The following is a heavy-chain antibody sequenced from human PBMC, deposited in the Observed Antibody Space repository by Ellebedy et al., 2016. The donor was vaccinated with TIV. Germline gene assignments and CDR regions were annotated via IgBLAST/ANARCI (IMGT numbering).Heavy chain of an antibody. Sequence: GESLKISCAASGFTVNSNSMNWVRQAPGKGLEWVSVIYSGGGTSYADTVKGRFTIFRDTSKNTPFLQMNSLRAEDTAVYYCARKHLYGLDWGQGTLVTVSS. CDR1: GFTVNSNS. V-gene: IGHV3-66*01. CDR3: ARKHLYGLD. D-gene: IGHD3-10*01. CDR2: IYSGGGT. J-gene: IGHJ4*02.